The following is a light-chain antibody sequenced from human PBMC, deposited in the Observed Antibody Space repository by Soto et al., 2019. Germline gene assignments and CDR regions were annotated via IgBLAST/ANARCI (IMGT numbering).Light chain of an antibody. CDR3: QQYGSSPLT. Sequence: EIVLTQSPATLSLSPGERATLSCRASQSVGSGFLSWYQQTRGPAPRLIIYGASTRATGIPDSCSGSASGTVFPLTISRLEHEDVADYYWQQYGSSPLTFGGGTKVDIK. CDR2: GAS. J-gene: IGKJ4*01. V-gene: IGKV3-20*01. CDR1: QSVGSGF.